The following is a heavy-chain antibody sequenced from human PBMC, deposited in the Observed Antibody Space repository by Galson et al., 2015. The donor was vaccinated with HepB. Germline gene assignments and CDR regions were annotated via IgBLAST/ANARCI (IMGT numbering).Heavy chain of an antibody. J-gene: IGHJ4*02. CDR1: GGSISSSSYY. V-gene: IGHV4-39*01. CDR2: IYYSGST. Sequence: ETLSLTCTVSGGSISSSSYYWGWIRQPPGKGLEWIGSIYYSGSTYYNPSLKSRVTISVDTSKNQFSLKLSSVTAADTAVYYCARRGIIKGYFDYWGQGTLVTVSS. D-gene: IGHD3-16*01. CDR3: ARRGIIKGYFDY.